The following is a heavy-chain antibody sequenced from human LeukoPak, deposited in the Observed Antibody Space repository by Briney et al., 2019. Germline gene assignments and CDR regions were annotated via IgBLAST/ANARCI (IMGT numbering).Heavy chain of an antibody. J-gene: IGHJ4*02. CDR3: ARGMTTVVSPDY. CDR2: IYYSGST. Sequence: SQTLSLTCTVSGGSISSGGYYWSWIRQHPGKGLEWIGYIYYSGSTYYNPSLKSRVTILVDTSKNQFSLKLSSVSAADAAVYYCARGMTTVVSPDYWGQGTLVTVSS. D-gene: IGHD4-23*01. V-gene: IGHV4-31*03. CDR1: GGSISSGGYY.